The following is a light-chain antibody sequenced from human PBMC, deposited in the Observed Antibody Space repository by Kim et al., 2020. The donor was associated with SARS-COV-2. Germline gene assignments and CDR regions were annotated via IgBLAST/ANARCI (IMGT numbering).Light chain of an antibody. CDR2: DAS. Sequence: VPPGERAALSCKSSQNVGTKLAWYQQKPGQAPRLLIYDASTRASGIPDRFFGSGSGTEFTLIIGRLQSEDFALYYCQQYHNWPPITFGQGTRLEIK. CDR1: QNVGTK. CDR3: QQYHNWPPIT. J-gene: IGKJ5*01. V-gene: IGKV3-15*01.